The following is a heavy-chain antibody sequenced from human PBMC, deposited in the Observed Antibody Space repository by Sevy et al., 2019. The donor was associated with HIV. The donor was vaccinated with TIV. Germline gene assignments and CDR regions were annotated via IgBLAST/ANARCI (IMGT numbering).Heavy chain of an antibody. J-gene: IGHJ4*02. V-gene: IGHV3-23*01. CDR2: FSFGCGKI. Sequence: GESLKISCAASGFTFSSYAMSWVRQAPGKGLEWVSTFSFGCGKINYADSVKGRFTISRDNSKNTLYLQMHSLRAEDTAVYYCAREGCSKPHDYWGQETLVTVSS. CDR1: GFTFSSYA. D-gene: IGHD3-10*02. CDR3: AREGCSKPHDY.